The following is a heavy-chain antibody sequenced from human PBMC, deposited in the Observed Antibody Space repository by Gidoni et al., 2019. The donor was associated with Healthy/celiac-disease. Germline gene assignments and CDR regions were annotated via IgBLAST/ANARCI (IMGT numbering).Heavy chain of an antibody. D-gene: IGHD5-12*01. CDR2: IIPIFGTA. V-gene: IGHV1-69*06. CDR1: GVTFSSYA. J-gene: IGHJ4*02. Sequence: QVQLVQSGAAVKQPGSSVKVSCKASGVTFSSYAISWVRQAPGQGLEWMGGIIPIFGTANYAQKFQGRVTITADKSTNTAYMELSSLRSEDTAVYYCAREGGYKIGLALLWGQGTLVTVSS. CDR3: AREGGYKIGLALL.